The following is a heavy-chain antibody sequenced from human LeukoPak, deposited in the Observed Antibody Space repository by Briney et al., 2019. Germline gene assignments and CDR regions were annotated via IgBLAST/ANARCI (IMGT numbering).Heavy chain of an antibody. Sequence: ASVKVSCKASGYTFTKYGVSWVRQAPGQGLEWMGWISAYNGDIKYAQRGKGRVTMTTDTSTSTVYMELRSLRSDDTAVYYCARESGSDAFNIWGQGTMVTVSS. J-gene: IGHJ3*02. V-gene: IGHV1-18*01. CDR1: GYTFTKYG. CDR2: ISAYNGDI. CDR3: ARESGSDAFNI.